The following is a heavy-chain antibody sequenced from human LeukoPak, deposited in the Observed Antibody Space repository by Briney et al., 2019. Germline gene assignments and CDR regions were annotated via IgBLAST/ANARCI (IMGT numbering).Heavy chain of an antibody. CDR2: ISGSGSST. J-gene: IGHJ4*02. V-gene: IGHV3-23*01. D-gene: IGHD6-6*01. CDR1: GFTFSSYA. Sequence: GGSLRLSCAASGFTFSSYAMSWVRQAPGKGLEWVSAISGSGSSTYYADSVKGRFTISGDNSKNTLYLQMNSLRAEDTAVYYCAKDRYSSSSFFVYWGQGTLVTVSS. CDR3: AKDRYSSSSFFVY.